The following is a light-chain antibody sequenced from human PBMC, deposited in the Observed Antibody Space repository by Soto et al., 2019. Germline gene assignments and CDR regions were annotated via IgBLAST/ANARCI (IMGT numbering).Light chain of an antibody. V-gene: IGKV1-27*01. CDR3: QQSYRLTYP. Sequence: IHMTQPPATLSASVRDTVTITCRASQGISNYLAWYQQKPGKVPKLLIYAASTLQRGVPSRFSGSGSGTDFTLTIRSLQLDDFATYSCQQSYRLTYPFGQGTKVDIK. CDR2: AAS. J-gene: IGKJ2*01. CDR1: QGISNY.